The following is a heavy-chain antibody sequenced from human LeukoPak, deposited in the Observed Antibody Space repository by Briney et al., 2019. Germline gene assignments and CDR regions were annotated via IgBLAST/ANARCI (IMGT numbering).Heavy chain of an antibody. Sequence: GGSLRLSCAASGFTFSDYYMSWIRQAPGKGLEWVSYISSSGSTIYYADSVKGRFTISRDNAKNSLYLQMNSLRAEDTAVYYCAKHPGYSSSWFYFDYWGQGTLVTVSS. CDR3: AKHPGYSSSWFYFDY. CDR2: ISSSGSTI. V-gene: IGHV3-11*01. D-gene: IGHD6-13*01. CDR1: GFTFSDYY. J-gene: IGHJ4*02.